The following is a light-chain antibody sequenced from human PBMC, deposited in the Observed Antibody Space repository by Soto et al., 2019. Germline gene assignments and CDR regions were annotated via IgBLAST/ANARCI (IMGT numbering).Light chain of an antibody. Sequence: DIQMTQSPSSLSASVRDRVTISCRASQSISSYLNWYQQKPGKAPKLLIYAASTLQSGVPSRFSGSGSGTDFTLTISSLQPEDFATYYCQQCYSSPPTFGQGTNLEIK. CDR3: QQCYSSPPT. CDR2: AAS. J-gene: IGKJ2*01. V-gene: IGKV1-39*01. CDR1: QSISSY.